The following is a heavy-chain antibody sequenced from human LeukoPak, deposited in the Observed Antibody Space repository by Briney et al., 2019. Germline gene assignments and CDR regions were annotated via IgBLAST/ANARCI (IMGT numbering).Heavy chain of an antibody. J-gene: IGHJ4*02. D-gene: IGHD4-23*01. CDR1: GFNVGSKY. CDR3: ARDLPVVY. Sequence: GGSLRLSCAASGFNVGSKYMSWVRQAPGKGLEWVSVTYRGGSTYYADSVKGRFTISRDNSKNSLYLQMNSLRAEDTAVYYCARDLPVVYWGQGTLVTVSS. CDR2: TYRGGST. V-gene: IGHV3-53*01.